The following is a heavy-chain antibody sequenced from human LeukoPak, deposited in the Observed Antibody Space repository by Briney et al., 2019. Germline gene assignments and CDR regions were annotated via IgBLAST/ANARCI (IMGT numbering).Heavy chain of an antibody. J-gene: IGHJ4*02. CDR1: GGSVSSGSYY. D-gene: IGHD3-9*01. V-gene: IGHV4-61*01. CDR3: ASQFCDILTGYSSYYFDY. CDR2: IYYSGST. Sequence: PSETLSLTCTVSGGSVSSGSYYWSWIRQPPGKGLEWIGYIYYSGSTNYNPSLKSRVTISVDTSKNQFSLKLSSVTAADTAVYYCASQFCDILTGYSSYYFDYWGQGTLVTVSS.